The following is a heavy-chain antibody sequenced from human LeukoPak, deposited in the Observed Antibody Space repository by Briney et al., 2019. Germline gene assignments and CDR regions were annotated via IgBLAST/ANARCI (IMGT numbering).Heavy chain of an antibody. J-gene: IGHJ4*02. V-gene: IGHV4-59*01. CDR2: ISHSGST. CDR3: AADYGDPDTLDF. D-gene: IGHD4-17*01. Sequence: SETLSLTCSVSGGSISTYYWSWIRQPPGKGLEWIGYISHSGSTNYNPSLKCRVTISVDTSKNQFSLKLSSVIAADTAVYYCAADYGDPDTLDFWGQGTLVTVSS. CDR1: GGSISTYY.